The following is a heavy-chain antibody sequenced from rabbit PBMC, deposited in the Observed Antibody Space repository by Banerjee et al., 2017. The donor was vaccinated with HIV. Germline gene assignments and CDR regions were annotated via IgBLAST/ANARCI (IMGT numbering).Heavy chain of an antibody. CDR2: IYSSSGRS. V-gene: IGHV1S40*01. J-gene: IGHJ4*01. CDR3: ARVVSSGVYSYYFNL. CDR1: GFSSSSSYY. D-gene: IGHD1-1*01. Sequence: QSLEESGGDLVKPGASLTLTCTASGFSSSSSYYMCWVRQAPGKGLELIAGIYSSSGRSYYASWAKGRFTISKTSSTTVTLQMTSLTAADTATYFCARVVSSGVYSYYFNLWGPGTLVTVS.